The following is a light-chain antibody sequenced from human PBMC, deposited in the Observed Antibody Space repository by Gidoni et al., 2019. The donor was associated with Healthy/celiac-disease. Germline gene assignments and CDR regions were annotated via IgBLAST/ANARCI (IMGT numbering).Light chain of an antibody. J-gene: IGKJ2*01. CDR1: QSVSSSY. CDR3: QQYGSSPMYT. CDR2: GAS. V-gene: IGKV3-20*01. Sequence: EIVFTQSPCTLPLSPGERATLSCSASQSVSSSYFAWYQQKPGQAPRLLIYGASSRATGIPARFSGSGSGTDFTLTISRLEPEDFAVYYCQQYGSSPMYTFGQGTKLEIK.